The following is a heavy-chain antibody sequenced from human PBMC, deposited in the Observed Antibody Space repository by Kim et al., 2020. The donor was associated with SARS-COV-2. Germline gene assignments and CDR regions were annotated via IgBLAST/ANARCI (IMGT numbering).Heavy chain of an antibody. CDR3: ARDHYYDSSGYTDY. Sequence: ADSVKDRFTISKDNTKTTLSLQMNRLRAEDTAVYYCARDHYYDSSGYTDYWGQRTLVTVSS. V-gene: IGHV3-23*01. J-gene: IGHJ4*02. D-gene: IGHD3-22*01.